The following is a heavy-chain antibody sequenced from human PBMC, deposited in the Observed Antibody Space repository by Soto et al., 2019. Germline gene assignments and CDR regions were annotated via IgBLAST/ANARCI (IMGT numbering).Heavy chain of an antibody. Sequence: SETLSLTCAVYGGSISGYYWSWIRQPPGKGLEWIGEINHSGSTNYNPSLKSRVTTSVDTSKKQFSLNLSSVTAADTAVYYCARGGGYCSDTSCFAANDYWGQGTLVTVSS. D-gene: IGHD2-2*01. J-gene: IGHJ4*02. CDR2: INHSGST. CDR1: GGSISGYY. V-gene: IGHV4-34*01. CDR3: ARGGGYCSDTSCFAANDY.